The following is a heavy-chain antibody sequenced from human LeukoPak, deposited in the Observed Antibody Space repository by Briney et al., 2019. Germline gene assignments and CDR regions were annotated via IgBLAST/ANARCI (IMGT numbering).Heavy chain of an antibody. CDR2: INPNSGGT. CDR1: GDIFTDYY. Sequence: ASVKVSCKTSGDIFTDYYIPWVRQARGRGLEWMGWINPNSGGTYCAQKFEARVTLTRDTSINTAYMEMRGLTSDDTAVYYCAKSQYSFGSGATRPLFDYWGQGTLVTVSS. V-gene: IGHV1-2*02. D-gene: IGHD3-10*01. J-gene: IGHJ4*02. CDR3: AKSQYSFGSGATRPLFDY.